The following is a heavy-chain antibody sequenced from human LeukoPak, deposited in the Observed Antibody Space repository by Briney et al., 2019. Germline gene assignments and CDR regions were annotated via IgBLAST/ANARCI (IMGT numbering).Heavy chain of an antibody. V-gene: IGHV3-23*01. D-gene: IGHD1-26*01. CDR2: ITANTDTI. J-gene: IGHJ4*02. CDR3: IYGGSFFVY. Sequence: GGSLRLSCAASGFTFSSHAMSWVRQAPGKGLEWVSVITANTDTIAYADSVKGRFIISRDNSKNTLFLQMNSLRAEDTAVYYCIYGGSFFVYWGQGTLVTV. CDR1: GFTFSSHA.